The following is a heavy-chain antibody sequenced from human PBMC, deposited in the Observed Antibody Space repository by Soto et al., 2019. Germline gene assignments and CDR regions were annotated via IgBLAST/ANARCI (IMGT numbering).Heavy chain of an antibody. J-gene: IGHJ6*02. D-gene: IGHD2-2*02. Sequence: GGSLRLSCAASGSTFSDYYMSWIRQAPGKGLEWVSYISSSGSTIYYADSVKGRFTISRDNAKNSLYLQMNSLRAEDTAVYYCARDFGRYCSSTSCYKDYYYYGMDVWGQGTTVTVSS. CDR3: ARDFGRYCSSTSCYKDYYYYGMDV. V-gene: IGHV3-11*01. CDR2: ISSSGSTI. CDR1: GSTFSDYY.